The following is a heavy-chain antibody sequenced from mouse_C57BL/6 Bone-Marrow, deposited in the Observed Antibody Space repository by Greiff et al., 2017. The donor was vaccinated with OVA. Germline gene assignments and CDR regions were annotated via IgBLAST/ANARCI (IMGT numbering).Heavy chain of an antibody. Sequence: EVMLVESGGDLVKPGGSLKLSCAASGFTFSSYGMSWVRQTPDKRLEWVATISSGGSYTYYPDSVKGRFTISRDNAKNTLYLQMSSLKSEDTAMYYCARQDYDVSWFAYGGQGTRVTVSA. CDR2: ISSGGSYT. CDR3: ARQDYDVSWFAY. J-gene: IGHJ3*01. V-gene: IGHV5-6*01. CDR1: GFTFSSYG. D-gene: IGHD2-4*01.